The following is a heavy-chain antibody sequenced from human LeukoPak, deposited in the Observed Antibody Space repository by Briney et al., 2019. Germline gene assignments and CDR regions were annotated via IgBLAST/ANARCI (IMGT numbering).Heavy chain of an antibody. Sequence: GGSLRLSCAASGFTFSSYSMNWVRQAPGKGLEWVSSISSSSSYIYYGDLVKGRFNISRDNAKNSLYLQMNSLRAEDTAVYYCARGGTMIVVVYFDYWGQGALVTVSS. V-gene: IGHV3-21*01. CDR3: ARGGTMIVVVYFDY. D-gene: IGHD3-22*01. CDR2: ISSSSSYI. CDR1: GFTFSSYS. J-gene: IGHJ4*02.